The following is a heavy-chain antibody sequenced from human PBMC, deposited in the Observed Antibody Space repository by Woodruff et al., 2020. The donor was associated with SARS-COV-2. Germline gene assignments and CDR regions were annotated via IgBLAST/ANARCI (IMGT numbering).Heavy chain of an antibody. J-gene: IGHJ4*02. Sequence: WMGWISAYNGNTNYAQKLQGRVTMTTDTSTSTAYMELRSLRSDDTAVYYCARIGPLVDSWGSYYPNQIDYWGQGTLVTVSS. CDR2: ISAYNGNT. V-gene: IGHV1-18*01. CDR3: ARIGPLVDSWGSYYPNQIDY. D-gene: IGHD3-10*01.